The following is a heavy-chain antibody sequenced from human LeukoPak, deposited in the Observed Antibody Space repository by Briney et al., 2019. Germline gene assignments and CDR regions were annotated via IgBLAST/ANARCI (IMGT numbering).Heavy chain of an antibody. CDR1: GGSITGHY. D-gene: IGHD2-2*01. CDR2: THSSGST. Sequence: SETLSLTCTVSGGSITGHYWSWIRQPPEKGLEWIGYTHSSGSTNYNPSLKSRVALSVDSSKNQFSLEFSSVTAADTAVYFCARLSRIVPVANTYYHSMDVWGQGTTVTLSS. CDR3: ARLSRIVPVANTYYHSMDV. V-gene: IGHV4-59*08. J-gene: IGHJ6*02.